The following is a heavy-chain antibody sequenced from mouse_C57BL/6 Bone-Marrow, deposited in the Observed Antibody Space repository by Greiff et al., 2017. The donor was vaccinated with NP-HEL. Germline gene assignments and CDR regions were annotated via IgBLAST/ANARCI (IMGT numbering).Heavy chain of an antibody. CDR2: IDPSDSYT. CDR1: GYTFTSYW. CDR3: ARVDYVNFDY. V-gene: IGHV1-69*01. J-gene: IGHJ2*01. Sequence: VQLQQPGAELVMPGASVKLSCKASGYTFTSYWMHWVKQRPGQGLEWIGEIDPSDSYTNYNQKFKGKSTLTVDKSSSTAYMQLSSLTSEDSAVYYCARVDYVNFDYWGQGTTLTVSS. D-gene: IGHD2-4*01.